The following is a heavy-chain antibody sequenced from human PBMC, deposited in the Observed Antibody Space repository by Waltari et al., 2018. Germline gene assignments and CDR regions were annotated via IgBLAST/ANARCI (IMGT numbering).Heavy chain of an antibody. J-gene: IGHJ6*02. CDR1: GFSFADYA. D-gene: IGHD3-10*01. V-gene: IGHV3-9*03. CDR2: ISCNSDII. Sequence: DVQLVEFGGGLVQPGRSLRLSCIGPGFSFADYAMHWVRQVPGKGLEWVSGISCNSDIIVYADSVKGRFTVSRDNAKNSLFLQMDSVRSNDMALYYCAKDVSRGESWHFRGMDVWGQGTTVTVSS. CDR3: AKDVSRGESWHFRGMDV.